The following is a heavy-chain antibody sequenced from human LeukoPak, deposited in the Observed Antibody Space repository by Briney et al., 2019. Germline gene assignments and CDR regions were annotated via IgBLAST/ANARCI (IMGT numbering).Heavy chain of an antibody. Sequence: QPGGSLRLSCAASGFTFSDHYMDWVRQAPGKGLEWVGRIKNKANSYTTEYAASVKGRFTVSRDDSKNALYLQMNSLRAEDTAVYYCARAGVVVAATGYYFDYWGQGTLVTVSS. J-gene: IGHJ4*02. CDR3: ARAGVVVAATGYYFDY. D-gene: IGHD2-15*01. CDR2: IKNKANSYTT. CDR1: GFTFSDHY. V-gene: IGHV3-72*01.